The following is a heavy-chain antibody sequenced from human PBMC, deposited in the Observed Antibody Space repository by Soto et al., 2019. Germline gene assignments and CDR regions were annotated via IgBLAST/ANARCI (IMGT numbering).Heavy chain of an antibody. D-gene: IGHD2-2*01. CDR2: TNHSGDP. V-gene: IGHV4-30-2*01. CDR1: GDTISTGGYS. J-gene: IGHJ5*02. Sequence: SETLSLTCAVSGDTISTGGYSWAWIRQPPGKALEWIGHTNHSGDPNYNPSLKSRVTISADTSNNQFSLKLTSVTAADTAVYFCARLNRRNSQLFGVGWFDPWGQGTLVTVS. CDR3: ARLNRRNSQLFGVGWFDP.